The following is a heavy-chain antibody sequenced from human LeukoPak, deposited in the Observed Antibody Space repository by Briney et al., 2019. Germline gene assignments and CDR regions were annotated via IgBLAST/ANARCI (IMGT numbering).Heavy chain of an antibody. CDR1: GFNFSDSR. CDR3: VRGDWYFEA. CDR2: INRDGTEK. Sequence: GGSLRLSCATSGFNFSDSRMTWVRQAPGKGLQWVANINRDGTEKHFLDSVKGRFTISRDNAKKSLYLLMNSLRPQDTAVYFCVRGDWYFEAWGQGTLVTVSS. J-gene: IGHJ4*02. V-gene: IGHV3-7*04. D-gene: IGHD2-21*01.